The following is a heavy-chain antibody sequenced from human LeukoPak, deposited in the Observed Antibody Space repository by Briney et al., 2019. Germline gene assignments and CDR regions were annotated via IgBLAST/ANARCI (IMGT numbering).Heavy chain of an antibody. V-gene: IGHV4-31*03. CDR1: GGSISSGGYY. D-gene: IGHD3-22*01. CDR3: ARGYYDSSGYSRFDY. CDR2: IYYSGST. J-gene: IGHJ4*02. Sequence: SQTLSLTCTVSGGSISSGGYYWSWIRQHPGKGLEWIGYIYYSGSTYYNPSLKSRVTISVDTSKNQFSLKLSSVTAADTAAYYCARGYYDSSGYSRFDYWGQGTLVTVSS.